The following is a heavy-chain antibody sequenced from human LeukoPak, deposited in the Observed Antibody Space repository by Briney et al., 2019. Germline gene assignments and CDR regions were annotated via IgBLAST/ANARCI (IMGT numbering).Heavy chain of an antibody. Sequence: SVKVSCKASGGTFSSYAISWVRQAPGQGLEWMGGIIPIFGTANYAQKFQGRVTITADESTSTAYMELSSLRSEDTAVYYCARDRGAAAGPGVLDYWGQGTLVTVSS. CDR3: ARDRGAAAGPGVLDY. CDR2: IIPIFGTA. V-gene: IGHV1-69*13. J-gene: IGHJ4*02. D-gene: IGHD6-13*01. CDR1: GGTFSSYA.